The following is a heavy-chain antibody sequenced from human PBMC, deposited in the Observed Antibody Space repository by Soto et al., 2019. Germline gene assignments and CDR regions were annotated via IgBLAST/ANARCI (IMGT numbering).Heavy chain of an antibody. V-gene: IGHV1-24*01. CDR2: FDPEDGET. CDR3: STTEPTRIAAFDY. Sequence: KQPAASVKVSCKVSGYTLTELSMHWVRQAPGKGLEWMGGFDPEDGETIYAQKFQGRVTMTEDTSTDTAYMELSRLRSEATAVYYCSTTEPTRIAAFDYWGQGTLVTVSS. D-gene: IGHD6-13*01. CDR1: GYTLTELS. J-gene: IGHJ4*02.